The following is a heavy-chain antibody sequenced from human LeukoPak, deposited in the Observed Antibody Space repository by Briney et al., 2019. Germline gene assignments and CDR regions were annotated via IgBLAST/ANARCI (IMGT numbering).Heavy chain of an antibody. D-gene: IGHD3-9*01. CDR1: GGSFSDSY. Sequence: LSLTCAVYGGSFSDSYWSWIRQAPGKGLEWVSYISSSGSTIYYADSVKGRFTISRDNAKNSLYLQMNSLRAEDTAVYYCARDLGLRYFDWLPDYWGQGTLVTVSS. CDR2: ISSSGSTI. V-gene: IGHV3-11*01. J-gene: IGHJ4*02. CDR3: ARDLGLRYFDWLPDY.